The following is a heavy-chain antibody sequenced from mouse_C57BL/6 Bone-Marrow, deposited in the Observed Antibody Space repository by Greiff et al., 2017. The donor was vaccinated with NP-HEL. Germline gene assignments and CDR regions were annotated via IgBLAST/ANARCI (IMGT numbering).Heavy chain of an antibody. J-gene: IGHJ4*01. V-gene: IGHV5-6*01. CDR1: GFTFSSYG. Sequence: DVQLVESGGDLVKPGGSLKLSCAASGFTFSSYGMSWVRQTPDKRLEWVATISSGGSYTYYPDSVKGRFTISRDNAKNTLYLQRNSLKSEETAMYYCARHGKGYAMDYWGQGTSVTVSS. CDR2: ISSGGSYT. CDR3: ARHGKGYAMDY.